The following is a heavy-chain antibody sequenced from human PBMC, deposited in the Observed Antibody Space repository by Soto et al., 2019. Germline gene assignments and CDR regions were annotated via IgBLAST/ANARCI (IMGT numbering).Heavy chain of an antibody. D-gene: IGHD6-19*01. CDR2: INHSGST. V-gene: IGHV4-34*01. J-gene: IGHJ4*02. CDR1: GGSFSGYY. Sequence: SETLSLTCAVYGGSFSGYYWSWIRQPPWKGLEWIGEINHSGSTNYNPSLKSRVTISVDTSKNQFSLKLSSVTAADTAVYYCARCLGNPYSSGWQFDYWAQGTLVTVSS. CDR3: ARCLGNPYSSGWQFDY.